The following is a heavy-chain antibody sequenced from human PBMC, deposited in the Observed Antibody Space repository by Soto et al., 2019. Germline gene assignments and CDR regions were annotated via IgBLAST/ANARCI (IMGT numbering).Heavy chain of an antibody. CDR1: GFTFSSYA. V-gene: IGHV3-23*01. J-gene: IGHJ6*02. CDR2: ISGSGGST. Sequence: GGSLRLSCAASGFTFSSYAMSWVRKAPGKGLEWVSAISGSGGSTYYADSVKGRFTISRDNSKNTLYLQMNSLRAEDTAVYYCAKGGLWFGELSLSRGMDVWGQGTTVTVSS. D-gene: IGHD3-10*01. CDR3: AKGGLWFGELSLSRGMDV.